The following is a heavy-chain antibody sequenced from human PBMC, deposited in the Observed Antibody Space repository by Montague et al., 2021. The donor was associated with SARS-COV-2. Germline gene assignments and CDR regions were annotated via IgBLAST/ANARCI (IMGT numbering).Heavy chain of an antibody. CDR1: GRSISIYY. V-gene: IGHV4-59*01. J-gene: IGHJ4*02. CDR3: ATDYGSGSYFDY. CDR2: MYHDGSP. Sequence: SETLSLTCTVSGRSISIYYWSWIRQPPGKGLEWIGYMYHDGSPKYNPSLRCRVTISVDKSKNQCSLKLSSVAAADTAVYYCATDYGSGSYFDYWGQGSLVTVSS. D-gene: IGHD3-10*01.